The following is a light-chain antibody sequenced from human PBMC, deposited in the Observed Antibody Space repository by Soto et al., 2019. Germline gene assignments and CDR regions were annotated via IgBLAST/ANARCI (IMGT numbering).Light chain of an antibody. J-gene: IGLJ2*01. CDR1: SSNIGYNY. CDR2: KNN. CDR3: AAWDDSLSGWI. Sequence: QSVLTQPPSASGTPGQRVTISCSGSSSNIGYNYVYWYQQLPGTAPKLLIYKNNQRPSGVPDRFSGSKSGTSASLAISGRRSEDEADYYCAAWDDSLSGWIFGGGTKLTVL. V-gene: IGLV1-47*01.